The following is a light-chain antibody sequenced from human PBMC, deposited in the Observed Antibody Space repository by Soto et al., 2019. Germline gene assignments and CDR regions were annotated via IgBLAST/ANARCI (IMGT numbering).Light chain of an antibody. CDR1: SSNIKTNG. Sequence: QSVLAQPPSASGTPGQTVTISCSGGSSNIKTNGVSWYQQVPGAAPKLLIYSNSQRPSGAPDRFSGSKSGTSASLAISGLQSEDEATYHCSTWDDCLNGLIFGGGTKVTVL. J-gene: IGLJ2*01. V-gene: IGLV1-44*01. CDR3: STWDDCLNGLI. CDR2: SNS.